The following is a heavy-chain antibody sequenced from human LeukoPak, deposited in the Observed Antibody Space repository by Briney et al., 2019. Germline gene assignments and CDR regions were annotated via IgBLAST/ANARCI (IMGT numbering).Heavy chain of an antibody. D-gene: IGHD2-15*01. CDR2: ISYDGSDK. CDR1: GFTFSNYW. V-gene: IGHV3-30*03. J-gene: IGHJ4*02. CDR3: AREPPNCSGGSCYTFDY. Sequence: GSLRLSCAASGFTFSNYWMHWVRQAPGKGLEWVAVISYDGSDKYYADSVKGRFTISRDNSKNTLYLQMNSLRAEDTAVYYCAREPPNCSGGSCYTFDYWGQGTLVTVSS.